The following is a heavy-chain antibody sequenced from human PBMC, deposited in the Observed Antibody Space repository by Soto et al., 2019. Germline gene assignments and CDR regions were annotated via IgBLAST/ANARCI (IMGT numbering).Heavy chain of an antibody. CDR1: GFTFSSYW. D-gene: IGHD3-22*01. CDR3: ARDYYDSSGYYLDY. V-gene: IGHV3-7*01. CDR2: IKQDGSEK. Sequence: GGSLRLSCAASGFTFSSYWMSWVRQAPGKGLEWVANIKQDGSEKYYVDSVKGRFTISRDNAKNSLYLQMNSLRAEDTAVYYCARDYYDSSGYYLDYWGQGTLVIVSS. J-gene: IGHJ4*02.